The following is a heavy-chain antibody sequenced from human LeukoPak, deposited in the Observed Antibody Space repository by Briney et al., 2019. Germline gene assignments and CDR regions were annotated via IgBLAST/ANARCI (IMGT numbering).Heavy chain of an antibody. Sequence: GGSLRLSCAASGFTFSHHGMHWVRQAPGKGLDWVAFIRYDGSQTYYADSVKGRFTVSRDQSKNTLYLEMNSLRTKDTALYYCAKVGDYGDYRLFDYCGQGTLVTVSS. V-gene: IGHV3-30*02. J-gene: IGHJ4*02. D-gene: IGHD4-17*01. CDR1: GFTFSHHG. CDR2: IRYDGSQT. CDR3: AKVGDYGDYRLFDY.